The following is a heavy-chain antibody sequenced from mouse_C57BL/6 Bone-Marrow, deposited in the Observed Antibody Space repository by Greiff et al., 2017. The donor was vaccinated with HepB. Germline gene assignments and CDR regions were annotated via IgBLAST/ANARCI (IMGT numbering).Heavy chain of an antibody. D-gene: IGHD1-1*01. CDR3: ARQGITTVVSWYFDV. V-gene: IGHV1-81*01. J-gene: IGHJ1*03. CDR2: IYPRSGNT. CDR1: GYTFTSYG. Sequence: VQLQESGAELARPGASVKLSCKASGYTFTSYGISWVKQRTGQGLEWIGEIYPRSGNTYYNEKFKGKATLTADKSSSTAYMELRSLTSEDSAVYFCARQGITTVVSWYFDVWGTGTTVTVSS.